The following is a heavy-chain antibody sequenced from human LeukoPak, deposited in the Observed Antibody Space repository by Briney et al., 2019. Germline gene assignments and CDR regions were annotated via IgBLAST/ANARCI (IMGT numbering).Heavy chain of an antibody. CDR2: IGRGGNTI. D-gene: IGHD1-26*01. CDR3: AGDPIVGADDGFDI. Sequence: GGSLRLSCAASGFTFSSYEMNWVRQAPGKGLEWISYIGRGGNTIYYADSVKGRSTISRDNAKNSLYLQMNSLRADDTAVYYCAGDPIVGADDGFDIWGQGTMVTVSS. J-gene: IGHJ3*02. V-gene: IGHV3-48*03. CDR1: GFTFSSYE.